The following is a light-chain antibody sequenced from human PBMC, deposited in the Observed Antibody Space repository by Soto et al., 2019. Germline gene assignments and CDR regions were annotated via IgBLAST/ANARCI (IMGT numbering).Light chain of an antibody. CDR1: RSVSSY. J-gene: IGKJ1*01. V-gene: IGKV3-11*01. Sequence: EIVVTQSPATLSLSPGDRATLSCRASRSVSSYLAWYQQKPGQAPRLLIYDTSHRATGIPARFSGSGSGTDFTLTISSLEPEDFAGYYCQQRSSWMWAFGQGTRVEVK. CDR3: QQRSSWMWA. CDR2: DTS.